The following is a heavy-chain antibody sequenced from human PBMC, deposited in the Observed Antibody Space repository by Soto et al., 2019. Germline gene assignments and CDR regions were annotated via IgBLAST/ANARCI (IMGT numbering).Heavy chain of an antibody. CDR1: GFTFINYA. V-gene: IGHV3-23*01. CDR2: ISGSDGST. Sequence: PGGSLRLSCTASGFTFINYAMSWVRQVPGKRLEWVSVISGSDGSTYYAASVKGRFTISRDNSKNTLYLQMNSLRAEDTAVYYCAKDGSSGYYHHDFWGQGTVVTVSS. CDR3: AKDGSSGYYHHDF. J-gene: IGHJ4*02. D-gene: IGHD3-22*01.